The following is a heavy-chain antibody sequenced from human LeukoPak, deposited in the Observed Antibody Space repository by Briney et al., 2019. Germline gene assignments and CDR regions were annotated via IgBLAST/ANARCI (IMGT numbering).Heavy chain of an antibody. Sequence: GGSLRLSCAASGFTFSTYAMTWVRQAPGKGLEWVSAISGSGGSTYYADSVKGRFTISRDNSRSTLYLQMNSLRAEDTAIYYCARENPSGYYNRPIDYWGQGTLVTVSS. V-gene: IGHV3-23*01. CDR2: ISGSGGST. D-gene: IGHD3-22*01. J-gene: IGHJ4*02. CDR1: GFTFSTYA. CDR3: ARENPSGYYNRPIDY.